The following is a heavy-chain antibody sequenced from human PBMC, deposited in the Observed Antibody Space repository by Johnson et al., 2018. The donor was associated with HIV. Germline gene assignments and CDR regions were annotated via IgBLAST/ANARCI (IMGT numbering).Heavy chain of an antibody. V-gene: IGHV3-NL1*01. D-gene: IGHD2-15*01. J-gene: IGHJ3*02. CDR2: IYSGGST. Sequence: VQLVESGGGVVQPGGSLRLSCAASGFTFSSYGMHWVRQAPVKGLEWVSVIYSGGSTYYADSVKGRFTISRDNSKNTLYLQMNNLRPEDTALYYCAKEGSSSPWAFDIWGQGTMVTVSS. CDR1: GFTFSSYG. CDR3: AKEGSSSPWAFDI.